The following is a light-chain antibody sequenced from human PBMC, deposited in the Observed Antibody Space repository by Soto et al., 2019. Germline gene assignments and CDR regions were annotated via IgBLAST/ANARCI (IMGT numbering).Light chain of an antibody. V-gene: IGKV3-20*01. CDR1: QSVSSRH. CDR3: QYYGSSPRT. J-gene: IGKJ1*01. Sequence: IVVTQSPGTLSLSPGERATLSCRASQSVSSRHLAWYQQKPGQAPRLLIYGTSNRATGIPDRFSGSGSGPDFSLIISRLEPEDFAVYYCQYYGSSPRTFGQGTKVDIK. CDR2: GTS.